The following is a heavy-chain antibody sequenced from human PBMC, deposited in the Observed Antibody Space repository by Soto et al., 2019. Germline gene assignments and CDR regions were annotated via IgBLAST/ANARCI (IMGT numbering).Heavy chain of an antibody. CDR1: GGTFSSYA. V-gene: IGHV1-69*13. CDR2: IIPIFGTA. Sequence: ASVKVSCKASGGTFSSYAISWVRQAPGQGLEWMGGIIPIFGTANYAQKFQGRVTITADESTSTAYMELSSLRSEDTAVYYCARDIRPYYYDSSGLSNLDYWGQGTLVTVSS. D-gene: IGHD3-22*01. CDR3: ARDIRPYYYDSSGLSNLDY. J-gene: IGHJ4*02.